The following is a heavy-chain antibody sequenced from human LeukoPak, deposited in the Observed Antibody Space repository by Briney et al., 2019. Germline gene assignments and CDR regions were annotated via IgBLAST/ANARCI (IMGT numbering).Heavy chain of an antibody. J-gene: IGHJ5*02. Sequence: SETLSLTCTVSGGSISSSSYYWGWIRQPPGKGLEWIGSIYYSGSTYYHPSLKSRVTISVDTSKNQFSLKLSSVTAADTAVYYCARGRSSGSYPNWFDPWGQGTLVTVSS. CDR2: IYYSGST. D-gene: IGHD3-10*01. CDR3: ARGRSSGSYPNWFDP. V-gene: IGHV4-39*07. CDR1: GGSISSSSYY.